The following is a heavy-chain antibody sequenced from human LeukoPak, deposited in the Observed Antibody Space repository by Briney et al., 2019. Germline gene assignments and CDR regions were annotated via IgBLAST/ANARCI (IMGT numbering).Heavy chain of an antibody. J-gene: IGHJ4*02. D-gene: IGHD2-2*01. Sequence: ASVKVSCKASGGTFGSYAISWVRQAPGQGLEWVGGIIPIFGTANYAQKFQGRVTITADESTSTAYMELSSLRSEDTAVYYCARGSRFVVVPAAAGDYFDYWGQGTLVTVSS. CDR3: ARGSRFVVVPAAAGDYFDY. CDR1: GGTFGSYA. V-gene: IGHV1-69*13. CDR2: IIPIFGTA.